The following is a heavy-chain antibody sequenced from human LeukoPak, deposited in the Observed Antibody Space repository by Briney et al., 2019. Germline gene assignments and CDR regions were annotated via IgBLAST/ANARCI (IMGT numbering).Heavy chain of an antibody. CDR3: AKDYSGSYYRAFDI. Sequence: GGSLRLSCAASGFTFDGCTMHWVRQAPGKGLEWVSLISWDGGSTYYADSVKGRFTISRDNSKNSLYLQMNSLRTEDTALYYCAKDYSGSYYRAFDIWGQGTMVTVSS. CDR1: GFTFDGCT. V-gene: IGHV3-43*01. CDR2: ISWDGGST. J-gene: IGHJ3*02. D-gene: IGHD1-26*01.